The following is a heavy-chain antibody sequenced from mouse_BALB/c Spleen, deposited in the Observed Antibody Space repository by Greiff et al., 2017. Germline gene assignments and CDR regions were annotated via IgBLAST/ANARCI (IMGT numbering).Heavy chain of an antibody. CDR1: GYSIISGYY. CDR2: ISYDGSN. CDR3: ARDNYGNFWFAY. V-gene: IGHV3-6*02. Sequence: EVKLQESGPGLVKPSQSLSLTCSVTGYSIISGYYWNWIRQFPGNKLEWMGYISYDGSNNYNPSLKNRISITRDTSKNQFFLKLNSVTTEDTATYYCARDNYGNFWFAYWGQGTLVTVSA. J-gene: IGHJ3*01. D-gene: IGHD2-1*01.